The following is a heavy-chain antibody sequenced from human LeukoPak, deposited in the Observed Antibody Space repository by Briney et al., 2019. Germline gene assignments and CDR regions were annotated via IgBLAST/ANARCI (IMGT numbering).Heavy chain of an antibody. J-gene: IGHJ4*02. CDR2: INHSGSA. Sequence: PSETLSLTCAVYGGSFSGYYWSWIRQPPGKGLEWIGEINHSGSASYNPSLKSRVTISVDTSKNQFSLKLSSVTAADTAVYYCARVGYYDYVWGSYRYTPFDYWGQGTLVTVSS. CDR3: ARVGYYDYVWGSYRYTPFDY. D-gene: IGHD3-16*02. CDR1: GGSFSGYY. V-gene: IGHV4-34*01.